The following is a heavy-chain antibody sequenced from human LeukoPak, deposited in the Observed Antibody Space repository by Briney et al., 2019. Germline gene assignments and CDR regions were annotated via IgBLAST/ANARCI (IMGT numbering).Heavy chain of an antibody. CDR2: INPNSGGT. CDR3: ARGRAYSYYYYGMDA. V-gene: IGHV1-2*02. CDR1: GYTFTGYY. Sequence: ASVKVSCKASGYTFTGYYMHWVRQAPGQGLEWMGWINPNSGGTNYAQKFQGRVTMTRDTSISAAYMELSRLRSDDTAVYYCARGRAYSYYYYGMDAWGQGTTVTVSS. J-gene: IGHJ6*02. D-gene: IGHD1-1*01.